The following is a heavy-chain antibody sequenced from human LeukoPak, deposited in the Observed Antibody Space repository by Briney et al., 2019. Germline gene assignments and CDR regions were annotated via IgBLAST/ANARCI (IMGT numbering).Heavy chain of an antibody. V-gene: IGHV4-4*02. Sequence: PSETLSLTCAVSGGSISSSNWWSWVRQPPGKGLEWIGEIYHSGSTNYNPSLKRRVTISVDKSKNQFSLKLSSVTAADTAVYYCVLRYFDWLLYYWGQGTLVTVSS. CDR3: VLRYFDWLLYY. CDR2: IYHSGST. CDR1: GGSISSSNW. J-gene: IGHJ4*02. D-gene: IGHD3-9*01.